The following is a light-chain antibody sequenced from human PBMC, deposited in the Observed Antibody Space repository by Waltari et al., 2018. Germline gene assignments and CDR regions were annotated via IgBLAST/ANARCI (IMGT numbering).Light chain of an antibody. V-gene: IGKV3-20*01. CDR2: GAS. J-gene: IGKJ1*01. Sequence: ELVLTQSPGPLSLSPGARATLSCRASQSISRTLAWYQQKPGQAPKLLIYGASNRATGIPDRFTGSGSGTDFSLTISSLEPEDFAIYFCQHYVHLPATFGQGTKVEIK. CDR3: QHYVHLPAT. CDR1: QSISRT.